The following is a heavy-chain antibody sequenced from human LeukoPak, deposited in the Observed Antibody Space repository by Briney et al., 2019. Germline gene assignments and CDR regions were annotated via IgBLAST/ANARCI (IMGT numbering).Heavy chain of an antibody. D-gene: IGHD4-17*01. CDR2: INPSGGST. CDR3: ASSRETTVTPNLDY. Sequence: ASVKVSFKASAYTFTIYYMHWVRQAPGQGLEWMGIINPSGGSTSYAQKFQGRVNMTRDTSTSTVYMELSSLRSEDTAVYYCASSRETTVTPNLDYWGQGTLVTVSS. CDR1: AYTFTIYY. J-gene: IGHJ4*02. V-gene: IGHV1-46*03.